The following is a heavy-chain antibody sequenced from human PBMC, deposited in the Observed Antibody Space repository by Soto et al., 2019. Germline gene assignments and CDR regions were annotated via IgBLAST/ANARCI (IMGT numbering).Heavy chain of an antibody. CDR3: ARGGSPYWYFDL. CDR1: GYTFTSYA. CDR2: INAGNGNT. V-gene: IGHV1-3*01. J-gene: IGHJ2*01. D-gene: IGHD1-26*01. Sequence: QVQLVQSGAEVKKPGASVKVSCKASGYTFTSYAMHWVRQAPGQRLEWMGWINAGNGNTKYSQKFQGRVTITRDTNASTAYMELSSLRSEDTAVHYYARGGSPYWYFDLWGRGTLVTVSS.